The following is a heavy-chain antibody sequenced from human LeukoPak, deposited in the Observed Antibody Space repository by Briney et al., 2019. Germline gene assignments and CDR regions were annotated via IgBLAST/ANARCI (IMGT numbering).Heavy chain of an antibody. J-gene: IGHJ4*02. D-gene: IGHD3-22*01. CDR1: GGTFSSYA. CDR2: IIPIFGTA. CDR3: ARDLSTYYYHSTGPGDY. Sequence: GSSVKVSCKASGGTFSSYAISWVRQAPGQGLEWMGRIIPIFGTANYAQKFQGRVTITADKSTSTAYMELSSLRSEDTAVYYCARDLSTYYYHSTGPGDYWGQGTLVTVSS. V-gene: IGHV1-69*06.